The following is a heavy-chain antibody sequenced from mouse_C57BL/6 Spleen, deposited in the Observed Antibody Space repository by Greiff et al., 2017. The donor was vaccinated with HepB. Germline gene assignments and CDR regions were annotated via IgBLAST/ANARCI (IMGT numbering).Heavy chain of an antibody. J-gene: IGHJ1*03. D-gene: IGHD1-1*01. CDR1: GFNIKDYY. Sequence: VQLQQSGAELVRPGASVKLSCTASGFNIKDYYMHWVKQRPEQGLEWIGRIDPEDGDTEYAPKFQGKATMTADTSSNTAYLQLSSLTSEDTAVYYCTKFSYYYGSSYVRYFDVWGTGTTVTVSS. CDR3: TKFSYYYGSSYVRYFDV. V-gene: IGHV14-1*01. CDR2: IDPEDGDT.